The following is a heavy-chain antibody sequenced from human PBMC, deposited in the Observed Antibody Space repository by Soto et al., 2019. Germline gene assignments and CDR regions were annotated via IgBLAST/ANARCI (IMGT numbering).Heavy chain of an antibody. V-gene: IGHV4-59*01. Sequence: QVQLQESGRGLVKPWETLSLTCSVSGGSIRGSYCSWIRQPPEKGLEWIASISYTGSATHNPSLKSRVSVSVDTTENPGSLKLTSVTAADTAPYYCATGGGWLQNSNLRGLYFDYWGQGALVTVSS. CDR3: ATGGGWLQNSNLRGLYFDY. CDR2: ISYTGSA. CDR1: GGSIRGSY. J-gene: IGHJ4*02. D-gene: IGHD6-19*01.